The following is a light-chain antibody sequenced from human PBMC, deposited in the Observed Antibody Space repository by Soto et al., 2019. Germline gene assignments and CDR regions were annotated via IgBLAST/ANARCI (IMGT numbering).Light chain of an antibody. CDR1: QSFSSSY. CDR2: GAS. V-gene: IGKV3-20*01. CDR3: QQYGSSPEWT. J-gene: IGKJ1*01. Sequence: EIVLTQSPGTLSLSPWERATLSCRASQSFSSSYLAWYQQKPGQAPRLLIYGASSRATGIPDRFSGSGSGTDFTLTISRLEPEAFAVYYCQQYGSSPEWTFGQGTKVDIK.